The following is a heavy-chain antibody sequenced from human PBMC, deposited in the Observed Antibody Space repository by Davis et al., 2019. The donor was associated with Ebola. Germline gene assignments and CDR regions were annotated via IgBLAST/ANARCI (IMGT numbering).Heavy chain of an antibody. CDR1: GGPFSSYA. V-gene: IGHV1-69*13. Sequence: SVKVSCKASGGPFSSYAISWVRQAPGQGLEWMGSIIPMFGTVKCPQKFQGKVTISADESTSTVHMELISLRSEDTAVYYCARDNLYTTPSTGVGCAFDMWGQGTMVTVSS. J-gene: IGHJ3*02. CDR2: IIPMFGTV. D-gene: IGHD3-16*01. CDR3: ARDNLYTTPSTGVGCAFDM.